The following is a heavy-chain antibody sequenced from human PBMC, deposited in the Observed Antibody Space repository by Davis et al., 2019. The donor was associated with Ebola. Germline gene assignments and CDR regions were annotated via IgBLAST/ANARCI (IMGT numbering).Heavy chain of an antibody. Sequence: AASVKVSCKVSGYTPSKLSIHWVRQAPGKGPEWMGGFDPEDGKRIYAQMFQGRVTMTEDTSTDPAYMELSSLKSDDTAIYYCTTDWSGGNWFDPWGQGTLVTVSS. V-gene: IGHV1-24*01. J-gene: IGHJ5*02. D-gene: IGHD1-14*01. CDR2: FDPEDGKR. CDR3: TTDWSGGNWFDP. CDR1: GYTPSKLS.